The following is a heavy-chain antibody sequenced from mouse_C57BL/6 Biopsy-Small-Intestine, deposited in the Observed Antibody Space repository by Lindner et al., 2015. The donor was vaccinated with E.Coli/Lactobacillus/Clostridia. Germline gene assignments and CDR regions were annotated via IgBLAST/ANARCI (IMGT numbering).Heavy chain of an antibody. CDR2: IDPENGDT. CDR1: GFIIKDDY. V-gene: IGHV14-4*01. Sequence: VQLQESGAELVRPGASVKLSCTVSGFIIKDDYMHWVKQRPEQGLEWIGWIDPENGDTEYASKFQGKATITADTSSNTAYLQLSSLTSEDTAVYYCTSYGSSLYFDYWGQGTTLTVSS. D-gene: IGHD1-1*01. J-gene: IGHJ2*01. CDR3: TSYGSSLYFDY.